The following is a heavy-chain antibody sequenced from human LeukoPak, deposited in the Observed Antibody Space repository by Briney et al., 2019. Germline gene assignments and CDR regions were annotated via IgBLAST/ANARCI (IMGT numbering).Heavy chain of an antibody. V-gene: IGHV4-4*07. J-gene: IGHJ5*02. D-gene: IGHD3-10*01. CDR3: ARDRGLYGEVLFDP. CDR2: IYGGGNT. Sequence: SETLSLTCSVSGDSISTYYLSWIRQPAGKGLGWIGRIYGGGNTNYNPSLKSRLTLSMDTSKNQFSLKLRSVTAADTAVYYCARDRGLYGEVLFDPWGQGTLVTVSS. CDR1: GDSISTYY.